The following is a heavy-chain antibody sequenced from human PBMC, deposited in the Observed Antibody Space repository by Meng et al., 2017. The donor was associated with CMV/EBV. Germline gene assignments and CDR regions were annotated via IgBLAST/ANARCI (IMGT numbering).Heavy chain of an antibody. CDR2: ISSSSYI. CDR1: GFTFSSYA. CDR3: ARAISYSNLRDWYFDL. Sequence: GESLKISCAASGFTFSSYAMHWVRQAPGKGLEWVSSISSSSYIYYADSVKGRFTISRDNAKNSLYLQMNSLRAEDTAVYYCARAISYSNLRDWYFDLWGRGTLVTVSS. D-gene: IGHD4-11*01. J-gene: IGHJ2*01. V-gene: IGHV3-21*01.